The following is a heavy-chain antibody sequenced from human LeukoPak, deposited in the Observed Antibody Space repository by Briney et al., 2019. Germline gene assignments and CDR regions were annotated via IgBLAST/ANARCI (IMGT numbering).Heavy chain of an antibody. J-gene: IGHJ4*02. Sequence: GGSLRLSCAASGFTFSSYGMHWVRQAPGKGLEWEAVISYDGSNKYYGDSVKGRFTVSRDNSKNTLYLQMNSLRAEDTAVYYCAKDGVDYGDFSYYFDYWGRGTLVTVSS. D-gene: IGHD4-17*01. V-gene: IGHV3-30*18. CDR2: ISYDGSNK. CDR1: GFTFSSYG. CDR3: AKDGVDYGDFSYYFDY.